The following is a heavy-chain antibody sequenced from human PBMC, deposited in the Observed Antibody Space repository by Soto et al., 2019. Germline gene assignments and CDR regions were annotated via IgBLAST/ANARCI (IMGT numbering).Heavy chain of an antibody. V-gene: IGHV1-69*13. CDR1: GGTFSSYA. D-gene: IGHD1-26*01. J-gene: IGHJ6*02. CDR2: IIPIFGTA. Sequence: SVKVSCKASGGTFSSYAISWVRQAPGQGLEWMGGIIPIFGTANYAQKFQGRVTITADESTSTAYMELSSLRSEDTAVYYCARVIVGATRPYYYGMDLWGQGTTVTVSS. CDR3: ARVIVGATRPYYYGMDL.